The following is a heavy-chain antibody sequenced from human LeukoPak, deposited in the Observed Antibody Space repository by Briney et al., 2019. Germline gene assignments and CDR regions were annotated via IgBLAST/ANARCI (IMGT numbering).Heavy chain of an antibody. J-gene: IGHJ6*02. D-gene: IGHD5-12*01. CDR2: IYSGGST. CDR1: GFTVSSNY. CDR3: ASDIVATMSYYGMDA. V-gene: IGHV3-53*01. Sequence: GGSLRLSCAASGFTVSSNYMSWVRQAPGKGLEWVSVIYSGGSTYYADSVKGRFTISRDNSKNTLYLQMNSLRAEDTAVYYCASDIVATMSYYGMDAWGQGTTVTVSS.